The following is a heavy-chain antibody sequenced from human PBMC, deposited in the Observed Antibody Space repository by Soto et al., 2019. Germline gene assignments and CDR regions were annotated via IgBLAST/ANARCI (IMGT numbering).Heavy chain of an antibody. CDR2: ISPDDSDI. CDR1: GYIFADYW. V-gene: IGHV5-51*01. J-gene: IGHJ3*02. Sequence: LGESLKIAGKGSGYIFADYWIAWGRQMPGKGLECMGIISPDDSDIRYSPSFRGQVTISADNSISTAYLQWSSLRASDTAIYYCARQLGQYSSSWYAFDIWAQGTMVTVSS. D-gene: IGHD6-13*01. CDR3: ARQLGQYSSSWYAFDI.